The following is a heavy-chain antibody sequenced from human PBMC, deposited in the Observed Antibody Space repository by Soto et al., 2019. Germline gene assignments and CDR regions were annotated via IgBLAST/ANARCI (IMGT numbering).Heavy chain of an antibody. Sequence: ASVKVSCKASGYTFTGYYMHWVRQAPGQGLEWMGWINPNSGGTNYAQKFQGRVTMTRDTSISTAYMELSRLRSDDTAVYYCARVYDYSNYVDYWGQGTLVTVSS. V-gene: IGHV1-2*02. D-gene: IGHD4-4*01. CDR1: GYTFTGYY. CDR2: INPNSGGT. CDR3: ARVYDYSNYVDY. J-gene: IGHJ4*02.